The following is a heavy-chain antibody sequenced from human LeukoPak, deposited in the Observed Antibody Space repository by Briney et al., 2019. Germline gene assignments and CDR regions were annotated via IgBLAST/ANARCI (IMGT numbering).Heavy chain of an antibody. CDR1: GYTFTSYG. CDR2: ISAYNGNT. Sequence: ASVKVSCKASGYTFTSYGISWVRQAPGQGLEWMGWISAYNGNTNYAQKLQGRVTMTTDTSTSTAYMELRSLRSDDTAVYYCARDSPKYYYDSSGYCYFDYWGQGTLVTVSS. D-gene: IGHD3-22*01. CDR3: ARDSPKYYYDSSGYCYFDY. J-gene: IGHJ4*02. V-gene: IGHV1-18*01.